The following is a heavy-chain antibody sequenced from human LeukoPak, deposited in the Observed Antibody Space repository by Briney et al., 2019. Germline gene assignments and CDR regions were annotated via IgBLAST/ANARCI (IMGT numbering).Heavy chain of an antibody. J-gene: IGHJ4*02. CDR3: ARIGGYSYGYGY. CDR2: IDWDDDK. CDR1: GFSLSTSGMC. Sequence: SGPTLVNPTQTLTLTCTFSGFSLSTSGMCASWIRQPPGKALEWLARIDWDDDKYYSTSLKTRLTISKDTSKNQVVLTMTNMDPVDTATYYCARIGGYSYGYGYWGQGTLVTVSS. D-gene: IGHD5-18*01. V-gene: IGHV2-70*11.